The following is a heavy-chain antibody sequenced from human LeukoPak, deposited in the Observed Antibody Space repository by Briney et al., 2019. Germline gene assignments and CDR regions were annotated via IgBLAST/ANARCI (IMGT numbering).Heavy chain of an antibody. D-gene: IGHD3-22*01. V-gene: IGHV3-74*01. J-gene: IGHJ4*02. Sequence: GGSLRLSCAASGFTFSSYAMSWVRQAPGKGLVWVSRINSDGSSTSYADSVKGRFTISRDNAKNTLHLQMNSLRAEDTAVYYCARVFGSSGYFAYWGQGTLVTVSS. CDR1: GFTFSSYA. CDR2: INSDGSST. CDR3: ARVFGSSGYFAY.